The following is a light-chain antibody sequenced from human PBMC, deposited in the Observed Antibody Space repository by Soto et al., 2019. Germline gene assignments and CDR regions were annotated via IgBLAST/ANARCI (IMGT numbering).Light chain of an antibody. CDR3: QQYNSYPWT. V-gene: IGKV1-5*01. CDR2: DAS. Sequence: DIPMPQSPSTLSASVGDRVTITCRASQSISSWLAWYQQKPGKAPKLLIYDASSCESGVPSRFSGSGSGTEFTLTISSLQPDDFATYYCQQYNSYPWTFGQGTKVEIK. CDR1: QSISSW. J-gene: IGKJ1*01.